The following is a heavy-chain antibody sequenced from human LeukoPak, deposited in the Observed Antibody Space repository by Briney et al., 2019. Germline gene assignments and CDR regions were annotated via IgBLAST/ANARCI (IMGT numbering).Heavy chain of an antibody. Sequence: KAGGSLRLSCAASGFTFSSYSMNWVRQAPGKGLEWVSSISSSSSYIYYADSVKGRFTISRDNAKNSLYLQMNSLRAEDTAVYYCARFYDSSGYCFTYYYYGMDVWGQGTTVTVSS. CDR1: GFTFSSYS. CDR3: ARFYDSSGYCFTYYYYGMDV. V-gene: IGHV3-21*01. J-gene: IGHJ6*02. D-gene: IGHD3-22*01. CDR2: ISSSSSYI.